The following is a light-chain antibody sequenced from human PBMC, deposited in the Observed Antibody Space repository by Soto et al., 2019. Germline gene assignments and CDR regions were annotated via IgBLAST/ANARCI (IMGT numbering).Light chain of an antibody. J-gene: IGLJ1*01. Sequence: SALTHPSPVSASPGQSITISCTGTSSDVGSYNLVSWYQQHPGKAPKLMIYEVSKRPSGVSNRFSGSKSGNTASLTISGLQAEDEADYYCCSYAGSSTFYVFGTGTKVTVL. CDR2: EVS. V-gene: IGLV2-23*02. CDR1: SSDVGSYNL. CDR3: CSYAGSSTFYV.